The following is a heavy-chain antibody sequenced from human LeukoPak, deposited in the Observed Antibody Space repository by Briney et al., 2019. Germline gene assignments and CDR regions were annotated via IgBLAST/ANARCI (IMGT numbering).Heavy chain of an antibody. J-gene: IGHJ4*02. CDR1: GGSFSGYY. Sequence: SETLSLTCAVYGGSFSGYYWSWIRPPPGKGLEWIGEINHSGSTNYNPSLKSRVTISVVTSKNQFSLKLSSVTAADTAVYYCARLSPGLLWLGESKYYFDYWGQGTLVTVSS. CDR2: INHSGST. CDR3: ARLSPGLLWLGESKYYFDY. V-gene: IGHV4-34*01. D-gene: IGHD3-10*01.